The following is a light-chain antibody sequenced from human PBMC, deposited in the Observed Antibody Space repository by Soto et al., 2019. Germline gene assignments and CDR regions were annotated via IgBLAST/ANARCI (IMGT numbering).Light chain of an antibody. V-gene: IGKV1-5*03. CDR2: KAS. CDR1: QSVSSW. CDR3: QHYDSYPLT. Sequence: DIQMTQSPSTLSASVGDRVTITCRASQSVSSWLAWYQQKPGKAPKLLIYKASNLESGVPSRFSGSGSGTEFTLTISSLQPDDFATYDGQHYDSYPLTFGGGSKVEIK. J-gene: IGKJ4*01.